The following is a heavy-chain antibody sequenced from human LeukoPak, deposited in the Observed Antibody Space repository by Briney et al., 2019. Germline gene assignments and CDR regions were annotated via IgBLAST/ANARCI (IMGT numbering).Heavy chain of an antibody. J-gene: IGHJ3*02. CDR1: GYTFTGYY. Sequence: ASVKVSCKASGYTFTGYYMHWVRQAPGQGLEWMGWINPNSGGTNYAQKFQGRVAMTRDTSISTAYMELGRLRSDDTAVYYCARVVGATGYDAFDIWGQGTMVTVSS. CDR3: ARVVGATGYDAFDI. CDR2: INPNSGGT. V-gene: IGHV1-2*02. D-gene: IGHD1-26*01.